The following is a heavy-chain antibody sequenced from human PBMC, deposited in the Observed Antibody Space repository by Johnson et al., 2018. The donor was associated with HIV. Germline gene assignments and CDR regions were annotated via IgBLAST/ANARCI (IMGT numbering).Heavy chain of an antibody. J-gene: IGHJ3*02. V-gene: IGHV3-30*02. CDR3: AKDLIWFGELPDAFDI. CDR2: IRYDGSNK. CDR1: GFTFSSYG. D-gene: IGHD3-10*01. Sequence: QVQLVESGGGVVQPGRSLRLSCAASGFTFSSYGMHWVRQAPGKGLEWVAVIRYDGSNKYYADSVKGRFTISRDNSKNTLYLQMNSLRAEDTAVYYCAKDLIWFGELPDAFDIWGQGTMVTVSS.